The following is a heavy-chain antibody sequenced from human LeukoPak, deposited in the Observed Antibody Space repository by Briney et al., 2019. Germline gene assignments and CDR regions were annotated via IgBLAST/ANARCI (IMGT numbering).Heavy chain of an antibody. CDR1: GFIFSNYA. V-gene: IGHV3-23*01. D-gene: IGHD4-17*01. Sequence: GGSLRLSCAASGFIFSNYAMTWVRQAPGKGLEYISSITDSGGSAYYADSVKGRFTLSRDNSRDTLYLHLNSLRPEDPALYYCAKGGLRQASGLDVWGQGTTVIVSS. CDR3: AKGGLRQASGLDV. J-gene: IGHJ6*02. CDR2: ITDSGGSA.